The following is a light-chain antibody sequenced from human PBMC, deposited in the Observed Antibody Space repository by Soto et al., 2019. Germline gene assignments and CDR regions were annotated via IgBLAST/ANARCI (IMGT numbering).Light chain of an antibody. CDR3: SSYTSTNTQV. CDR2: EVG. CDR1: SSDVGGYYF. J-gene: IGLJ1*01. V-gene: IGLV2-14*01. Sequence: QSALTQPASVSGSPGQSITISCTGTSSDVGGYYFLSWYQHHPGKAPKLIIYEVGNRPSGVSSRFSGSKSGNTASLNISRLQPEDEADYYCSSYTSTNTQVFGTGTKLTVL.